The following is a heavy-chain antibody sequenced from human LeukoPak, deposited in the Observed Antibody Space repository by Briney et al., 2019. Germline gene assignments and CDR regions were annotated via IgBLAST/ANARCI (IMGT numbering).Heavy chain of an antibody. J-gene: IGHJ4*02. V-gene: IGHV3-53*01. CDR1: GFTVSSNY. Sequence: GGSLRLSCAASGFTVSSNYMSWVRQAPGKGLEWVSVIYSGDSTYYADSVKGRITISRDNSKNTLYLQMNSLRAEDTAVYYCARGMVRGVSAFDYWGQGTLVTVSS. CDR2: IYSGDST. CDR3: ARGMVRGVSAFDY. D-gene: IGHD3-10*01.